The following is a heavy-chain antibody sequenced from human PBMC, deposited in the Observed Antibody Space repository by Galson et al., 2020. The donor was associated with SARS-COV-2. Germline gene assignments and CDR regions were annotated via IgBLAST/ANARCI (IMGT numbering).Heavy chain of an antibody. CDR1: GGSISSYY. V-gene: IGHV4-59*01. D-gene: IGHD2-2*01. Sequence: SETLSLTCTVSGGSISSYYWSWIRQPPGKGLEWIGYIYYSGSTNYNPSLKSRVTISVDTSKNQFSLKLSSVTAAATAVYYCARLGLGYCSSTVCYSDYYYMGVWGNGPPVTVSS. CDR3: ARLGLGYCSSTVCYSDYYYMGV. J-gene: IGHJ6*03. CDR2: IYYSGST.